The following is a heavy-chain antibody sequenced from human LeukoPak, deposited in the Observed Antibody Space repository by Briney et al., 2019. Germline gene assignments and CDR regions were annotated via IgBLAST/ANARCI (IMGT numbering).Heavy chain of an antibody. V-gene: IGHV3-7*01. Sequence: GGSMRLSCAASGFTFSNYWMTWVRQAPGKGLEWVVNINQDGSDKYFVDSVKGRFTISRDNAKNSLYLQMNSLRAEDTAVYYCARWVVGNYFDHWGQGTLVTVSS. CDR2: INQDGSDK. J-gene: IGHJ4*02. CDR1: GFTFSNYW. D-gene: IGHD2-15*01. CDR3: ARWVVGNYFDH.